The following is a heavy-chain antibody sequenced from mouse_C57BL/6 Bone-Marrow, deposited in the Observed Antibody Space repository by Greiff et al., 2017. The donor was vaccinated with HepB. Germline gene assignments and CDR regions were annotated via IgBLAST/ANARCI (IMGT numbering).Heavy chain of an antibody. CDR2: FYPGSGSI. J-gene: IGHJ4*01. V-gene: IGHV1-62-2*01. CDR1: GYTFTEYT. Sequence: QVQLQQSGAELVKPGASVKLSCKASGYTFTEYTIHWVKQRSGQGLEWIGWFYPGSGSIKYNEKFKDKATLTADKSSSTVYMELSRLTSEDSAVYFCARHEREPYYYGSSPYYYAMDYWGQGTSVTVSS. D-gene: IGHD1-1*01. CDR3: ARHEREPYYYGSSPYYYAMDY.